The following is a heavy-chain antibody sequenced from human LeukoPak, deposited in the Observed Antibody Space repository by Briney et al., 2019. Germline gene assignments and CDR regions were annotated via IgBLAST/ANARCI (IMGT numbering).Heavy chain of an antibody. V-gene: IGHV3-30*02. CDR3: AKDYYDILTGYYPLYGMDA. Sequence: GGSLRLSCAASGFTFSSYGMHWVRQAPGKGLEWVAFIRYDGSNKYYADSVKGRFTISRDNSKNTLYLQMNSLRAEDTAVYYCAKDYYDILTGYYPLYGMDAWGQGTTVTVSS. CDR1: GFTFSSYG. J-gene: IGHJ6*02. D-gene: IGHD3-9*01. CDR2: IRYDGSNK.